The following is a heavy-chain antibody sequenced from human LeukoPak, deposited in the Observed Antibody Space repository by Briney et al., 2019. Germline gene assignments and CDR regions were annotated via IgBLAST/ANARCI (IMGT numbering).Heavy chain of an antibody. V-gene: IGHV4-61*02. D-gene: IGHD5-24*01. CDR1: GGSISSGSYY. CDR3: ARDESDGYKLGAYAFDI. J-gene: IGHJ3*02. Sequence: SQTLSLTCTVYGGSISSGSYYWSWLRQPAGKGLEWIGRIYTSGSTNYNPSLKSRVTISVDTSKNQFSLKLSSVTAADTAVYYCARDESDGYKLGAYAFDIWGQGTMVTVSS. CDR2: IYTSGST.